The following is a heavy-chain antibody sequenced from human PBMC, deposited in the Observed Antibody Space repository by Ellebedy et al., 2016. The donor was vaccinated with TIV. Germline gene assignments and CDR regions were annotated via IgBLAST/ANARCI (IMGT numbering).Heavy chain of an antibody. V-gene: IGHV3-15*07. CDR1: GFIFSTAW. Sequence: GESLKISCAASGFIFSTAWMHWVRQTPGKGLEWVGRIKSNTNGETIDYAAPVKGRFTISRDDSKNTLYLQMKSLKVEDTAVYYCTAVNYSRWVLAGAYWGQGILVTVSS. CDR3: TAVNYSRWVLAGAY. CDR2: IKSNTNGETI. D-gene: IGHD2-21*01. J-gene: IGHJ4*02.